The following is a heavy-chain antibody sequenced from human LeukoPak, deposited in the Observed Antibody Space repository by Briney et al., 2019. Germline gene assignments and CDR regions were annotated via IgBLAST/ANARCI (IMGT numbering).Heavy chain of an antibody. Sequence: PGGSLRLSCAASGFSFGGYEMNWVRQAPGKGLEWVSYISTTGSTVYYADSVEGRFTISRDNAKNLLYLQMNSLRAEDAAVYYCAKDFPHYYESSHGMDAWAKGPRSPSR. CDR2: ISTTGSTV. D-gene: IGHD3-22*01. CDR1: GFSFGGYE. J-gene: IGHJ6*02. CDR3: AKDFPHYYESSHGMDA. V-gene: IGHV3-48*03.